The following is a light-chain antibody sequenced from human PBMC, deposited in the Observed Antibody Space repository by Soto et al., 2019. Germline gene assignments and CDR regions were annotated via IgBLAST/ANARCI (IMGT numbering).Light chain of an antibody. CDR3: QQYIRWPLT. J-gene: IGKJ4*01. CDR1: QSVSSN. Sequence: EIVMTQSPATLSVSPGERATLSCRASQSVSSNLAWYQQKPGQAPSLLIYGASTWATGTPARFSGRGSGTEFTLTISSLQSEDFAVYYCQQYIRWPLTFGGGTKVDIK. V-gene: IGKV3-15*01. CDR2: GAS.